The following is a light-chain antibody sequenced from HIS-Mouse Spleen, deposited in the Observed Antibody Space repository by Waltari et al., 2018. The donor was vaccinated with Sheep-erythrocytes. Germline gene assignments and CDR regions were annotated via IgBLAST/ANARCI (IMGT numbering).Light chain of an antibody. V-gene: IGLV2-23*01. J-gene: IGLJ3*02. Sequence: QSALTQPASVSGSPGQSITISCTGTSSDVGSYNLVSWYQQHPGKAPKRMLYEGSKRPSGVSNRFSGCKSGNTASLTISGLQAEDEADYYCCSYAGSSTWVFGGGTKLTVL. CDR2: EGS. CDR3: CSYAGSSTWV. CDR1: SSDVGSYNL.